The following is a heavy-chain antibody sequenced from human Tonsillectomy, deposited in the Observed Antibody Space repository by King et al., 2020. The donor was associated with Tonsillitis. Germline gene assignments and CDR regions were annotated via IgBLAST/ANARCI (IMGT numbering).Heavy chain of an antibody. Sequence: QLQESGPGLVKPSETLSLTCTVSGGSISSTSFYWGWIRHPPGKGLEGLGGILYSGGTDSDPSLQSLFTISVDTSKNQFSLKLSSVTAADTAVYYCARHRLLNWFDRWGKGTLVTVSS. CDR2: ILYSGGT. J-gene: IGHJ5*02. D-gene: IGHD2/OR15-2a*01. V-gene: IGHV4-39*01. CDR3: ARHRLLNWFDR. CDR1: GGSISSTSFY.